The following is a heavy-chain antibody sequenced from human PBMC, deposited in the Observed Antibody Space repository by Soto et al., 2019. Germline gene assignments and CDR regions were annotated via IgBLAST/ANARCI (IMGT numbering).Heavy chain of an antibody. CDR2: IYTSGST. D-gene: IGHD5-18*01. CDR3: ARGGIQLSYAFDY. Sequence: PSETLSLTCSVSGTSVSNYYWSWIRQPAGKGLEHIGRIYTSGSTSYNPSLKSRVTMSMDTSQTQIYLNLTSVTAADTAVYYCARGGIQLSYAFDYWGQGILVTASS. CDR1: GTSVSNYY. J-gene: IGHJ4*02. V-gene: IGHV4-4*07.